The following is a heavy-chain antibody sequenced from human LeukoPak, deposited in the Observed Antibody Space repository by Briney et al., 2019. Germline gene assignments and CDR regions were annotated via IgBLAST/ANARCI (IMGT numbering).Heavy chain of an antibody. CDR1: GFTFSDYE. J-gene: IGHJ4*02. V-gene: IGHV3-48*03. CDR3: ARGPALYCTSSSCLDGVD. D-gene: IGHD2-2*01. CDR2: ISGGGGSI. Sequence: GGSLRLSCAASGFTFSDYEMNWVRQAPGKGLEWVSYISGGGGSIYYADSVKGRFTVSRDNAKDSLFLQMRSLRDEDAAVYYCARGPALYCTSSSCLDGVDWGQGTLVSVSS.